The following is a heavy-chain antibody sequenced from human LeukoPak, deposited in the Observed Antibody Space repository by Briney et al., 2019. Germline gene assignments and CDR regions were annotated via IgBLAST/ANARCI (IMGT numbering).Heavy chain of an antibody. CDR1: GFNLDDYP. Sequence: AGGPLRLSCAASGFNLDDYPMLWVRHAPGKALEWVSGISWNSGSIGYADSVKGRFTISRDNAKNSLYLQMNSLRAEDTALYYCAKDKYYDSSGLDYWGQGTLVTVSS. D-gene: IGHD3-22*01. J-gene: IGHJ4*02. V-gene: IGHV3-9*01. CDR3: AKDKYYDSSGLDY. CDR2: ISWNSGSI.